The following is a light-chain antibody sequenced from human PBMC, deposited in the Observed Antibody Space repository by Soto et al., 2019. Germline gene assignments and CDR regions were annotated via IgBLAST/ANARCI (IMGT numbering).Light chain of an antibody. CDR1: QSLVHSDGIAY. CDR3: MQGTHWPIT. J-gene: IGKJ5*01. CDR2: KVS. V-gene: IGKV2-30*02. Sequence: DVVMTQSPRSRPVTLVQPAPISFRSNQSLVHSDGIAYFSWFQQRPGRSPRRLIYKVSNRDSGVPARFSGSGSGTDFALKISRVEAEDVGVYYCMQGTHWPITFGQGTRLEIK.